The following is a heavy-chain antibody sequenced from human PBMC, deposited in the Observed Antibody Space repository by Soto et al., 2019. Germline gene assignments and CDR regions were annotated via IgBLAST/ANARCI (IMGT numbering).Heavy chain of an antibody. Sequence: GASVKVSCKASGYTFTSYGISWVRQAPGQGLEWMGRISASGGNTNYAQKFQGRVTMTRDTSTSTVYMELRSLRSEDTAVYYCARSRILWVAGTTLDFFDYWGQGTLVTVAS. V-gene: IGHV1-18*01. CDR2: ISASGGNT. CDR3: ARSRILWVAGTTLDFFDY. CDR1: GYTFTSYG. D-gene: IGHD1-7*01. J-gene: IGHJ4*02.